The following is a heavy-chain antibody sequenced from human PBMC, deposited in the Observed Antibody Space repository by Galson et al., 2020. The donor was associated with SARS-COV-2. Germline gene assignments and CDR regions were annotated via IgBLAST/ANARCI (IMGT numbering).Heavy chain of an antibody. Sequence: GESLKISCEASGFTFSDYYMSWIRQAPGKGLEWVSYISTSGSTIYYADSVKGRFTISRDNAKNSLYLQMNSLRAEDTAVYYCARDRVNRADAFDIWGQGTMVTVSS. J-gene: IGHJ3*02. CDR2: ISTSGSTI. CDR3: ARDRVNRADAFDI. D-gene: IGHD3-10*01. CDR1: GFTFSDYY. V-gene: IGHV3-11*01.